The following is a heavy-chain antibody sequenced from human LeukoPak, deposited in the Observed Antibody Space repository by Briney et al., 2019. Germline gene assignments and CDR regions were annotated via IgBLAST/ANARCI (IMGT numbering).Heavy chain of an antibody. CDR3: ARDLWADDILTGYYYYYYYGMDV. CDR1: GYTFTGYY. J-gene: IGHJ6*02. D-gene: IGHD3-9*01. V-gene: IGHV1-2*02. Sequence: GASVKVSCKASGYTFTGYYMHWVRQAPGQGLEWMGWINPNSGGTNYAQKFQGRVTMTRDTSISTAYMELSRLRSDDTAVYYCARDLWADDILTGYYYYYYYGMDVWGQGTTVTVSS. CDR2: INPNSGGT.